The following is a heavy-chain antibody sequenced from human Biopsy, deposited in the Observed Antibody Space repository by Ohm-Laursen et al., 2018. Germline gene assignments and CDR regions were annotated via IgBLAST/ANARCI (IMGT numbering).Heavy chain of an antibody. Sequence: PSQTLSLPCTVSGDSISSYYWSWIRQPPGKGLQWIGYVYYTGSTDYNPSLQSRVTISVDTSKNHFSPRLRSVTPADTAIYYCARDRGYYSDRTVPGYFDLWGRGTLVTVSS. CDR1: GDSISSYY. V-gene: IGHV4-59*01. CDR3: ARDRGYYSDRTVPGYFDL. CDR2: VYYTGST. D-gene: IGHD3-22*01. J-gene: IGHJ2*01.